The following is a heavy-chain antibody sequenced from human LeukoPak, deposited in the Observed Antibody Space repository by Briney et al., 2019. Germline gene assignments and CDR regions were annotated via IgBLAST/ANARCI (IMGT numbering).Heavy chain of an antibody. D-gene: IGHD2-2*01. CDR2: INPSGGST. V-gene: IGHV1-46*01. CDR1: GYTFTSYY. CDR3: AREVRGIVVSAAMTSWFDP. J-gene: IGHJ5*02. Sequence: ASVKVSCKASGYTFTSYYMHWVRQAPGQGLEWMGIINPSGGSTSYAQKFQGRVTMTRDMSTSTVYMELSSLRSEDTAVYYCAREVRGIVVSAAMTSWFDPWGQGTLVTVSS.